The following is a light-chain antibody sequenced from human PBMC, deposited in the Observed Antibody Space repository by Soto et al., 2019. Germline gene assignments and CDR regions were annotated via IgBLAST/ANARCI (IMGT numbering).Light chain of an antibody. CDR1: QSVSSSY. Sequence: EIVLTQSPGTLCLSPGERATLSCRASQSVSSSYLAWYQQKPGQAPRPLIYGASSRAIGIPDRFSGSGSGTDFTLTISRLEPEDFAVYYCQQYGSSPWTFGQGT. CDR2: GAS. V-gene: IGKV3-20*01. CDR3: QQYGSSPWT. J-gene: IGKJ1*01.